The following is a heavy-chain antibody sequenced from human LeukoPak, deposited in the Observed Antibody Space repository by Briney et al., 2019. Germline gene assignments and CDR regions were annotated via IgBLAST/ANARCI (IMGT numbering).Heavy chain of an antibody. J-gene: IGHJ6*03. CDR2: IIPILGIA. CDR1: GDTFSSYA. CDR3: AREKELRDNYYYYYYMDV. V-gene: IGHV1-69*04. Sequence: ASVKVSCKASGDTFSSYAISWVRQAPGQGLEWMGRIIPILGIANYAQKFQGRVTITTDESTSTAYMELSSLRSEDTAVYYCAREKELRDNYYYYYYMDVWGKGTTVTVSS. D-gene: IGHD1-7*01.